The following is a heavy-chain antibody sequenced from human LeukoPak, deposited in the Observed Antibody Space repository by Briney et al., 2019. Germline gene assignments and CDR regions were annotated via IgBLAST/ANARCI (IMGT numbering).Heavy chain of an antibody. Sequence: GGSLRLSCAASGFTFSSYSLNWVRQAPGKGLEWVSSISSSGGYIYYADSLKGRFTISRDNAKNSLYLQMNSLRAEDTAVYYCARDRATFDYWGQGTLVTVSS. CDR2: ISSSGGYI. V-gene: IGHV3-21*01. D-gene: IGHD1-26*01. J-gene: IGHJ4*02. CDR3: ARDRATFDY. CDR1: GFTFSSYS.